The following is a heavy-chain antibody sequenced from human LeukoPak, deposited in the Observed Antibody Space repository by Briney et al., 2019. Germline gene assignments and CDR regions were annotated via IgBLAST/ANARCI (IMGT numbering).Heavy chain of an antibody. V-gene: IGHV1-2*05. J-gene: IGHJ4*02. CDR2: INPNSGGT. D-gene: IGHD3-22*01. CDR3: AADRSIDY. Sequence: ASVKVSCKASGYTFTSYGISWVRQAPGQGLEWMGRINPNSGGTNYAQKFQGRVTMTRDTSISTAYMELSRLRSDDTVVYYCAADRSIDYWGQGTLVTVSS. CDR1: GYTFTSYG.